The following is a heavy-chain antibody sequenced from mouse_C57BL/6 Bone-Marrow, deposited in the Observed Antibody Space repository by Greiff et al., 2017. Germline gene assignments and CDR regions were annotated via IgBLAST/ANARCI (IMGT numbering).Heavy chain of an antibody. D-gene: IGHD1-1*01. CDR1: GFNIKNTY. J-gene: IGHJ1*03. CDR3: ARRPPYYGSFWYFDV. Sequence: EVQLQQSVAELVRPGASVKLSCTASGFNIKNTYMHWVKQRPEQGLEWIGRIGPANGNTKSAPKFQGKATITADPSSNTAYLQLSSLTSEDTAIYYCARRPPYYGSFWYFDVWGTGTSVTVSS. CDR2: IGPANGNT. V-gene: IGHV14-3*01.